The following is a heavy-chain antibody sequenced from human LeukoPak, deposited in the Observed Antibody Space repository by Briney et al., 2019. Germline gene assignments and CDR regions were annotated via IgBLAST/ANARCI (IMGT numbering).Heavy chain of an antibody. J-gene: IGHJ3*02. CDR1: GYTXTRYY. CDR3: ARDRNSGSFLDAFDI. D-gene: IGHD1-26*01. CDR2: INPSGGST. Sequence: GASVKVSCKASGYTXTRYYMHWVRQAPGQGLEWMGIINPSGGSTSYAQKFQGRVTMTRDTSTSTVYMELSSLRSEDAAVYYCARDRNSGSFLDAFDIWGQGTMVTLSS. V-gene: IGHV1-46*01.